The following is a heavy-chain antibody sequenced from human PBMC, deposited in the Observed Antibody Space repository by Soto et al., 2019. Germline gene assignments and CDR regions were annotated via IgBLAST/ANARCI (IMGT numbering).Heavy chain of an antibody. V-gene: IGHV3-21*01. CDR2: ITSSGGNI. J-gene: IGHJ4*02. Sequence: EVQLVESGGGLVKPGGSLRLSCAASGFTFSPYTMHWVRGTPGRGLEWVSSITSSGGNIYYADSVKGRFTISRDNAKNSLFLQMSGLRAEDTAVYYCTRERGGAYFDYWGQGTLVTVSS. D-gene: IGHD6-25*01. CDR1: GFTFSPYT. CDR3: TRERGGAYFDY.